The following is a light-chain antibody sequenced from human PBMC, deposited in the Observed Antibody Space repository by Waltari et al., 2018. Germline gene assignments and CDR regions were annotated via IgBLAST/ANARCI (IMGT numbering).Light chain of an antibody. CDR1: QTVSFTSANRNY. CDR2: WAS. J-gene: IGKJ2*01. CDR3: QQYDKWLRYS. V-gene: IGKV4-1*01. Sequence: DIVMTQSPDSLSVSLGERATITCKSSQTVSFTSANRNYVAWYRQKPGQPPEMLIYWASTRQFGVPDRFTGSGSGTNFTLTISSLQSEDFAVYYCQQYDKWLRYSFGQGAKLEIK.